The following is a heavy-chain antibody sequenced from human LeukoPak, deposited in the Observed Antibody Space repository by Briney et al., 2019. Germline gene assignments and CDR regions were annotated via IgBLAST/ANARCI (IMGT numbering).Heavy chain of an antibody. CDR1: GGSFSGYY. CDR3: ARAYSGNSFYFDN. V-gene: IGHV4-34*01. D-gene: IGHD1-26*01. CDR2: INHSGST. J-gene: IGHJ4*02. Sequence: PSETLSLTCAVYGGSFSGYYWSWIRQPPGKGLEWIGEINHSGSTNYNPSLKSRVTISVDTSKNQFSLKLSSVTAADTAVYYCARAYSGNSFYFDNWGQGTLVTVSS.